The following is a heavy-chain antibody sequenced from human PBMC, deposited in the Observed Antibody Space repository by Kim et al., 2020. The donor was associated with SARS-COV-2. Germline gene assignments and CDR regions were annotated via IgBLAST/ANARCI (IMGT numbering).Heavy chain of an antibody. J-gene: IGHJ6*02. V-gene: IGHV4-61*02. CDR3: ARDSGGSGSYYWYYYYGMDV. CDR1: GGSISSGSYY. Sequence: SETLSLTCTVSGGSISSGSYYWSWIRQPAGKGLEWIGRIYTSGSTNYNPSLKSRVTISVDTSKNQFSLKLSSVTAADTAVYYCARDSGGSGSYYWYYYYGMDVWGQGTTVTVSS. CDR2: IYTSGST. D-gene: IGHD3-10*01.